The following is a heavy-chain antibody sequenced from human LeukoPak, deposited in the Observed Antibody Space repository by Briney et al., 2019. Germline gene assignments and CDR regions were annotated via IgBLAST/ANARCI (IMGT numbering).Heavy chain of an antibody. CDR3: ARESEGVDY. CDR1: GFTFSSYA. D-gene: IGHD1-14*01. CDR2: ISYEGSNK. V-gene: IGHV3-30-3*01. Sequence: GGSLRLSCAASGFTFSSYAMHWVRQAPGKGLEWVAVISYEGSNKYYADSVKGRFTISRDNSKNTLYPQMNSLRAEDTAVYHCARESEGVDYWGQGTLVTVSS. J-gene: IGHJ4*02.